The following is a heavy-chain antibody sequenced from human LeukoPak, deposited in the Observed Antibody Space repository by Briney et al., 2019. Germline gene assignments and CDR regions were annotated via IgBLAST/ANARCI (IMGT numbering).Heavy chain of an antibody. CDR3: TTVYYYDSSGYYDYFDY. V-gene: IGHV3-15*01. D-gene: IGHD3-22*01. CDR2: IKSKTDGSTT. CDR1: GFTFSNAW. Sequence: GGSLRLSCAASGFTFSNAWMSWVRQAPGKGLEWVGRIKSKTDGSTTDYAAPVKGRFTISRDDSKNTLYLQMNSLKTEDTAVYYCTTVYYYDSSGYYDYFDYWGQGTLVTVSS. J-gene: IGHJ4*02.